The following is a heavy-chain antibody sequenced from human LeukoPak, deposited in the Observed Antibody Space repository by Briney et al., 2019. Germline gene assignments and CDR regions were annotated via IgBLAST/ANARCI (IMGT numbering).Heavy chain of an antibody. D-gene: IGHD4-17*01. CDR3: ARDGAVTNGRYFDY. J-gene: IGHJ4*02. CDR1: GFTFSTYG. Sequence: GGSLRLSCAGSGFTFSTYGLSWVRQAPGKGLEWVSTISGSGGRTYYGDSVKGRFTISRDNAKNSLYLQMNSLRAEDTAVYYCARDGAVTNGRYFDYWGQGTLVTVSS. V-gene: IGHV3-21*01. CDR2: ISGSGGRT.